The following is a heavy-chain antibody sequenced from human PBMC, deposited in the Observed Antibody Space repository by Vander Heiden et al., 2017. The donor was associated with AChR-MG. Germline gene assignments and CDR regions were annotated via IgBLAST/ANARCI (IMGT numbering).Heavy chain of an antibody. J-gene: IGHJ4*02. D-gene: IGHD3-9*01. V-gene: IGHV3-21*01. CDR3: ARDEILTGYHVY. CDR1: GFTFSSYS. Sequence: EVQLVESGGGLVKPGGSLRPSCAASGFTFSSYSMNWVRQAPGKGLEWVSSISSSSSYIYYADSVKGRFTISRDNAKNSLYLQMNSLRAEDTAVYYCARDEILTGYHVYWGQGTLVTVSS. CDR2: ISSSSSYI.